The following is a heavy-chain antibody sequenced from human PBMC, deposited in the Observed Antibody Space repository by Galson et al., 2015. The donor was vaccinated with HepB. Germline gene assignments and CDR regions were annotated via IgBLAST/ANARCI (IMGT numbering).Heavy chain of an antibody. J-gene: IGHJ5*02. CDR3: ARGPHVLLWFGEFYNWFDP. V-gene: IGHV1-46*01. D-gene: IGHD3-10*01. CDR2: VNPSGGST. CDR1: GYTFTSYY. Sequence: SVKVSCKASGYTFTSYYMHWVRQAPGQGLEWMGIVNPSGGSTSYAQKFQGRVTMTRDTSTSTVYMELSSLRSEDTAVYYCARGPHVLLWFGEFYNWFDPWGQGTLVTVSS.